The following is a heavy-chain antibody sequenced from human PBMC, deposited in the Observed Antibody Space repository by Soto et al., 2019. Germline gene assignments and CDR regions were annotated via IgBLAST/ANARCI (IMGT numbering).Heavy chain of an antibody. J-gene: IGHJ6*02. D-gene: IGHD6-13*01. V-gene: IGHV3-48*02. CDR2: ISSSSSTI. CDR3: ARDQGGYSLALGYYYYYYGMDV. CDR1: GFPFSSYS. Sequence: GGSLRLSCAASGFPFSSYSMNWVRQAPGKGLEWVSYISSSSSTIYYADSVKGRFTISRDNAKNSLYLQMNSLRDEDTAVYYCARDQGGYSLALGYYYYYYGMDVWGQGTTVTVSS.